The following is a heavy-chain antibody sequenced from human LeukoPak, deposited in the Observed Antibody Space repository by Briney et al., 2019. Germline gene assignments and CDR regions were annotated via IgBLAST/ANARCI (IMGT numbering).Heavy chain of an antibody. V-gene: IGHV5-51*01. J-gene: IGHJ6*02. CDR2: IYPGDSDT. CDR1: GYTFTDYW. Sequence: GESLKISCKGSGYTFTDYWIGWVRQMPGKGLEWMGIIYPGDSDTRYSPSFQGQVTISADKSISTAYLQWSSLKASDTAMYYCARHGSFWSGYYYYYYGMDVWGQGTTVTVSS. D-gene: IGHD3-3*01. CDR3: ARHGSFWSGYYYYYYGMDV.